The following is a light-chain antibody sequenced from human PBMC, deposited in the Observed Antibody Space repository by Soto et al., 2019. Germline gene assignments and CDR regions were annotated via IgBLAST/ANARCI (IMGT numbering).Light chain of an antibody. CDR3: QQYYSAPFT. CDR1: QRVFVASNDRNY. CDR2: WTS. J-gene: IGKJ4*01. Sequence: IVITQSPDSLRESLSVMPTITCNSTQRVFVASNDRNYVAWYQQKQGQPPKLLIFWTSTRESGVPDRFIGSGSGTDFTLTISSLQAEDVAVYYCQQYYSAPFTFGGGTKVDIK. V-gene: IGKV4-1*01.